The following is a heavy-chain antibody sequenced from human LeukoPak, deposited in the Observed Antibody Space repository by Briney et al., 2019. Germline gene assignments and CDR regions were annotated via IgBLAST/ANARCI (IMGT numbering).Heavy chain of an antibody. CDR2: INPYSGGT. V-gene: IGHV1-2*02. D-gene: IGHD2-2*01. CDR1: GYTFSGYY. Sequence: ASVKVSCKASGYTFSGYYLHWVRQAPGQGPEWMGCINPYSGGTKYAQKFQGRVTLTTDTSISTAYMEVTRLRSDDTAVYFCAKDLMVVPAGYYYYYGLDVWGQGTTVTVSS. CDR3: AKDLMVVPAGYYYYYGLDV. J-gene: IGHJ6*02.